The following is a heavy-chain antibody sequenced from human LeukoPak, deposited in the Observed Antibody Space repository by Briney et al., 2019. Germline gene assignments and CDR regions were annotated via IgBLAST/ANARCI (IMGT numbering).Heavy chain of an antibody. D-gene: IGHD6-13*01. CDR3: ASQRGLIAAAGYYYFDY. V-gene: IGHV4-59*01. CDR2: TYYSGST. CDR1: GGSISSYY. J-gene: IGHJ4*02. Sequence: PSETLSLTCTVSGGSISSYYWSWIRQPPGKGLEWIGYTYYSGSTNYNPSLKSRVTISVDTSKNQFPLKLSSVTAADTAVYYCASQRGLIAAAGYYYFDYWGQGTLVTVSS.